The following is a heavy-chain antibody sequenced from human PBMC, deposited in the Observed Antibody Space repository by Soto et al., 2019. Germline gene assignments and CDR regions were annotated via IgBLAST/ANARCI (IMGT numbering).Heavy chain of an antibody. CDR2: ISSSSGTI. CDR1: GFTFSSSVAGFTFSNYN. V-gene: IGHV3-48*01. D-gene: IGHD6-13*01. J-gene: IGHJ5*02. Sequence: EVELMESGGGLVQPGGSLRLSCAVSGFTFSSSVAGFTFSNYNMNWVRQAPGKGLEWVSYISSSSGTIYYADSVKGRFTISRDNAKKSLYLQMNSLRAEDTAVYYCARDRAAAPGRDTWFDPWGQGTLVTVSS. CDR3: ARDRAAAPGRDTWFDP.